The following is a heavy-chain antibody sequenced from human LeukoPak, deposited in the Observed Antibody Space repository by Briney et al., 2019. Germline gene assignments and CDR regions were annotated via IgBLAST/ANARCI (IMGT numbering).Heavy chain of an antibody. CDR3: AQGDRRYYFDY. J-gene: IGHJ4*02. CDR2: IYYSGST. Sequence: SETLSLTCTVSGGSISSYYWSWIRQPPGKGLEWIGYIYYSGSTNYNPSLKSRVTISVDTSKNQFSLKLSSVTAADTAVYYCAQGDRRYYFDYWGQGTLVTVSS. V-gene: IGHV4-59*01. CDR1: GGSISSYY. D-gene: IGHD3-10*01.